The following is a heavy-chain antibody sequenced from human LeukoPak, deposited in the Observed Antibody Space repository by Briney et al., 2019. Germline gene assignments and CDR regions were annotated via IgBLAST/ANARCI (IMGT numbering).Heavy chain of an antibody. V-gene: IGHV3-21*01. D-gene: IGHD3-16*01. CDR3: AIDYVWGSYSY. CDR1: GFTFSSYS. J-gene: IGHJ4*02. Sequence: GGSLRLSCAASGFTFSSYSMNWVRQAPGKGLEWVSSISSSSSYIYYVDSVKGRFTISRDNAKNSLYLQMNSLRAEDTAVYYCAIDYVWGSYSYWGQGTLVTVSS. CDR2: ISSSSSYI.